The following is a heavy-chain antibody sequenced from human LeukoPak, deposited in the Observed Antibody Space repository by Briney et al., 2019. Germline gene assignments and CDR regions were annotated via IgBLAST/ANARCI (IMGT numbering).Heavy chain of an antibody. J-gene: IGHJ6*03. CDR3: AREGYSSSWSPGGAYYYYYYYMDV. D-gene: IGHD6-13*01. CDR1: GFTFSDYY. CDR2: ISSSGSTI. Sequence: TGGSLRLSCAASGFTFSDYYMSWIRQAPGKGLEWVSYISSSGSTIYYADSVKGRFTISRDNAKNSLYLQMNSLRAEDTAVYYCAREGYSSSWSPGGAYYYYYYYMDVWGKGTTVTISS. V-gene: IGHV3-11*01.